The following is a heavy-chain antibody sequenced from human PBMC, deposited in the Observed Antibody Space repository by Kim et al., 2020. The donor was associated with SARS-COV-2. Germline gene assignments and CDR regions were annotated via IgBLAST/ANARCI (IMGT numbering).Heavy chain of an antibody. V-gene: IGHV4-39*01. Sequence: SETLSLTCTVSGGSISSSSYYWGWIRQPPGKGLEWIGSIYYSGSTYYNPSLKSRVTISVDTSKNQFSLKLSSVTAADTAVYYCARLSPRGGDYPYYFDYWGQGTLVTVSS. CDR3: ARLSPRGGDYPYYFDY. D-gene: IGHD4-17*01. J-gene: IGHJ4*02. CDR1: GGSISSSSYY. CDR2: IYYSGST.